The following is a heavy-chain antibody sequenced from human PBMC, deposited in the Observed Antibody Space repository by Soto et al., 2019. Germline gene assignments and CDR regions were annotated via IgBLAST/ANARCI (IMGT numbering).Heavy chain of an antibody. CDR3: ARRYYGSGSYRRQYNWFDP. D-gene: IGHD3-10*01. CDR2: IYYSGST. Sequence: SETLSLTCTVSGGSISSSSYYWGWIRQPPGKGLEWIGSIYYSGSTYYNPSLKSRVTISVDTSKNQFSLKLSSVTAPDPAVYYCARRYYGSGSYRRQYNWFDPWGQGTLVTVSS. CDR1: GGSISSSSYY. J-gene: IGHJ5*02. V-gene: IGHV4-39*01.